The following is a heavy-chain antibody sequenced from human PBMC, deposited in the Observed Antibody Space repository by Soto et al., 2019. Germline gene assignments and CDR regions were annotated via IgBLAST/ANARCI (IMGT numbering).Heavy chain of an antibody. Sequence: QVQLVQSGGEVKKPGASMKVSCKASGYTFATYGVSWVRQAPGRGLEWVGWVSAINGATCSAQNFQDRLSMTTDTSTSTAYMELRSLRSDDTAIYYCTRGKSIAVPEGPWGQGTLVTVSS. V-gene: IGHV1-18*01. J-gene: IGHJ5*02. D-gene: IGHD6-19*01. CDR3: TRGKSIAVPEGP. CDR1: GYTFATYG. CDR2: VSAINGAT.